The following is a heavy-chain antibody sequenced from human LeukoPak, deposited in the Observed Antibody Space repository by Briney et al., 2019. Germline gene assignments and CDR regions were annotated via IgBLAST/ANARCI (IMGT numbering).Heavy chain of an antibody. Sequence: GGSLRLSCAASGFTFSSYAMHWVRQAPGKGLEWVAVISYDGSNKYYADSVKGRFTISRDNSKNTLYLQMNSLRVEDTAVYYCAKGLRWYPFDIWGQGTMVIVSS. CDR3: AKGLRWYPFDI. J-gene: IGHJ3*02. CDR2: ISYDGSNK. D-gene: IGHD4-23*01. CDR1: GFTFSSYA. V-gene: IGHV3-30*04.